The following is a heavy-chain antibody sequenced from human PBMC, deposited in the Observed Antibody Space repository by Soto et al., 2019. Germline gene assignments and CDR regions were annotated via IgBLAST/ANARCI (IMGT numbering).Heavy chain of an antibody. CDR1: GYIFVNYG. CDR2: ISPYTGNT. CDR3: AMVDLYVTPTPQDV. J-gene: IGHJ6*02. V-gene: IGHV1-18*01. Sequence: QVQLEQSGDEVKKPGASVKVSCKASGYIFVNYGIAWVRQAPGQGLEWLGWISPYTGNTYYATKVQGRLPLNTDPFKSYAFMDLGSLKSDDTAVYYCAMVDLYVTPTPQDVWGQGTTVTVSS. D-gene: IGHD3-16*01.